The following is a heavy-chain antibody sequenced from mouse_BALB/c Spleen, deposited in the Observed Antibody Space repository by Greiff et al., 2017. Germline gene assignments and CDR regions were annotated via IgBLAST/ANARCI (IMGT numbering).Heavy chain of an antibody. CDR1: GFTFSSYG. J-gene: IGHJ1*01. D-gene: IGHD2-14*01. CDR2: ISSGGSYT. Sequence: DVMLVESGGDLVKPGGSLKLSCAASGFTFSSYGMSWVRQTPDKRLEWVATISSGGSYTYYPDSVKGRFTIARDTAKNTMSLQMSSLKSEDTAMYYSARPVGDRYDGDWYFDVWGEGTTVTVSS. CDR3: ARPVGDRYDGDWYFDV. V-gene: IGHV5-6*02.